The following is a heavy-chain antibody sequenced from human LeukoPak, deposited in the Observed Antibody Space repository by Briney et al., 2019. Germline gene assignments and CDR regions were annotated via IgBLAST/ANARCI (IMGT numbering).Heavy chain of an antibody. CDR1: GGSISSYF. Sequence: PSETLSLTCTVSGGSISSYFWSWIRQPPGKGLEYIGYMYYSGSTNYNPSLKSRVTISLDTSKNQFSLKLSSVTAADTAVYYCARMGDYYDSSGYRHDAFDIWGQGTMVTVSS. V-gene: IGHV4-59*01. CDR2: MYYSGST. J-gene: IGHJ3*02. D-gene: IGHD3-22*01. CDR3: ARMGDYYDSSGYRHDAFDI.